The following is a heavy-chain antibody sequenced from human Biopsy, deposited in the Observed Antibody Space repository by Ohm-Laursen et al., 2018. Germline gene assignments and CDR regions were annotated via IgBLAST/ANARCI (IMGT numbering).Heavy chain of an antibody. Sequence: GSSVKVSFKASGGTFINYAISWVRQAPGQGLEWMGGIIPMFGTANYAQMFQGRVTISADESTSTSYMELSSLTTEDTAIYYCARGPHSGSHSCFDYWGRGTLVTVSS. CDR2: IIPMFGTA. D-gene: IGHD1-26*01. CDR1: GGTFINYA. CDR3: ARGPHSGSHSCFDY. J-gene: IGHJ4*02. V-gene: IGHV1-69*01.